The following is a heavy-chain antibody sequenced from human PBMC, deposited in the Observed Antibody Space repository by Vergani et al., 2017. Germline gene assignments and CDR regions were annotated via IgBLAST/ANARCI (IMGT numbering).Heavy chain of an antibody. D-gene: IGHD4-17*01. CDR2: IYYSGST. V-gene: IGHV4-59*12. CDR3: ARARYGDYDYYYYMDV. J-gene: IGHJ6*03. Sequence: QVQLQESGPGLVKPSETLSLTCTVSGGSISSYYWSWIRQPPGKGLEWIGYIYYSGSTYYNPSLKSRVTISVDTSKNQFSLKLSSVTAADTAVYYCARARYGDYDYYYYMDVWGKGP. CDR1: GGSISSYY.